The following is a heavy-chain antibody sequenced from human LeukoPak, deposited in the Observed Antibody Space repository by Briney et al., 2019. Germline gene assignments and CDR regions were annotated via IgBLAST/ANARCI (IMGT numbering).Heavy chain of an antibody. CDR3: ARGHDILTGYYYYFDY. Sequence: GGSLRLSCAASGFTFSSYVMNWVRQAPGKGLEWVSYISSSGSTIYYADSVKGRFTISRDNAKSSLYLQMNSLRAEDTAVYYCARGHDILTGYYYYFDYWGQGTLVTVSS. CDR2: ISSSGSTI. V-gene: IGHV3-48*03. J-gene: IGHJ4*02. CDR1: GFTFSSYV. D-gene: IGHD3-9*01.